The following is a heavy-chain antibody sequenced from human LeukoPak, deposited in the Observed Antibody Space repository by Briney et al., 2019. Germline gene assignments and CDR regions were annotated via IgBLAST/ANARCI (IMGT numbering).Heavy chain of an antibody. V-gene: IGHV4-39*07. CDR3: ASLEGFYFDY. D-gene: IGHD3-3*01. J-gene: IGHJ4*02. CDR1: GGSISSSSYY. CDR2: IYYSGST. Sequence: SETLSLTCTVSGGSISSSSYYWGWIRQPPGKGLEWIGSIYYSGSTYYNPSLKSRVTISVDTSKNQFSLKLSSVTAADTAVYYCASLEGFYFDYWGQGTLVTVSS.